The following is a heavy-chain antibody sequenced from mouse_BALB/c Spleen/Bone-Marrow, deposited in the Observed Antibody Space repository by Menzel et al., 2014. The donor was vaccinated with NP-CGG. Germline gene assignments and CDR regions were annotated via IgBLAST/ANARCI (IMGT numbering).Heavy chain of an antibody. CDR1: GFNIXDTY. CDR3: ALLLRYYAMDY. D-gene: IGHD1-1*01. J-gene: IGHJ4*01. V-gene: IGHV14-3*02. Sequence: EVKLVESGAELVKPGASVKLSCTASGFNIXDTYMHWVKQRPEQGLEWIGRIDPANGNTKYDPKFQGKATITADTSSNTAYLQLSSLTSEDTAVYYCALLLRYYAMDYWGQGTSVTVSS. CDR2: IDPANGNT.